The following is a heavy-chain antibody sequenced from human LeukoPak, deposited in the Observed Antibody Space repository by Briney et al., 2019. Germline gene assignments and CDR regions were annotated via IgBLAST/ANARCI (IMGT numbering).Heavy chain of an antibody. CDR3: ARVGGHYYYYGMDV. Sequence: GSLRLSCVASGFPFSSYWMTWVRQAPGKGLEWVSSISSSSSYIYYADSVKGRFTISRDNAKNSLYLQMNSLRAEDTAVYYCARVGGHYYYYGMDVWGQGTTVTVSS. V-gene: IGHV3-21*01. D-gene: IGHD2-15*01. J-gene: IGHJ6*02. CDR1: GFPFSSYW. CDR2: ISSSSSYI.